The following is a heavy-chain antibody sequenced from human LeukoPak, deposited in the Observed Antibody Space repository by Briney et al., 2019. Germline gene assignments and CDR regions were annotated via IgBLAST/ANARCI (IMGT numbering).Heavy chain of an antibody. V-gene: IGHV1-8*01. CDR2: MNPNSGNT. J-gene: IGHJ6*03. D-gene: IGHD3-3*01. CDR1: GYTFTSYD. Sequence: ASVKVSCKASGYTFTSYDINWVRQATGQGLEWMGWMNPNSGNTGYAQKFQGRVTMTRNTSISTAYMELSSLRSEDTAVYYCARVGGDFWSGYLYYYYYYMDVWGKGTTVTVSS. CDR3: ARVGGDFWSGYLYYYYYYMDV.